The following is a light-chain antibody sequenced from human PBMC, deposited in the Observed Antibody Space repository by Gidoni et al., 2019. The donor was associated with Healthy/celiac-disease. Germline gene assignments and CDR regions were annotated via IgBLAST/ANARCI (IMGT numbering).Light chain of an antibody. CDR2: DAS. CDR3: QQRSNWLT. CDR1: QRVSSY. V-gene: IGKV3-11*01. J-gene: IGKJ4*01. Sequence: EIVFTQSQATLSLSPGERATLYCRASQRVSSYLAWYPQKPGQAPRLLIYDASNRATGIPARFSGSGSGTDFTLTISSLEPEDFAVYYCQQRSNWLTFGGGTKVEIK.